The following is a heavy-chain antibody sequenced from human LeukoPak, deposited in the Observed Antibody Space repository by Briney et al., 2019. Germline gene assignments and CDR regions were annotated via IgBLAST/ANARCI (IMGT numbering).Heavy chain of an antibody. CDR3: LRHSSSWRFAFDS. J-gene: IGHJ4*02. CDR2: IYYTGGT. D-gene: IGHD6-13*01. Sequence: PSETLSLTCTVSGGSITGYYWSWIRQPPGKGLEWIGQIYYTGGTSYNPSLKSRVAISVDTSKNQFSLKLSSMTAADTAMYFCLRHSSSWRFAFDSWGRGTLVNVSS. V-gene: IGHV4-59*01. CDR1: GGSITGYY.